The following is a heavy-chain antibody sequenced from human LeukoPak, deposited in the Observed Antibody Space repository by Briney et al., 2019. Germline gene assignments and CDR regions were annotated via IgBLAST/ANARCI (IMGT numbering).Heavy chain of an antibody. CDR2: ISGSGGST. CDR3: AKRSLTIFGVVYLDY. V-gene: IGHV3-23*01. D-gene: IGHD3-3*01. Sequence: GGSLRLSCAASGFTVSSNYMSWVRQAPGKGLEWVSAISGSGGSTYYADSVKGRFTISRDNSKNTLYLQMNSLRAEDTAVYYCAKRSLTIFGVVYLDYWGQGTLVTVSS. CDR1: GFTVSSNY. J-gene: IGHJ4*02.